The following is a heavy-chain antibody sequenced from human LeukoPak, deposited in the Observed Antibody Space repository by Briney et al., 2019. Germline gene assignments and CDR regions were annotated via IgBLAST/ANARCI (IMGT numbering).Heavy chain of an antibody. CDR1: GYTFTSYG. D-gene: IGHD2-2*01. CDR2: ISAYNGNT. CDR3: ARDPWRSIRSLVF. J-gene: IGHJ4*02. V-gene: IGHV1-18*01. Sequence: PSVKVSCKASGYTFTSYGISWVRQAPGQGLEWMGWISAYNGNTNYAQKLQGRVTMTTDTSTSTAHMELRSLRSDDTAVYYCARDPWRSIRSLVFWGQGTLVTVSS.